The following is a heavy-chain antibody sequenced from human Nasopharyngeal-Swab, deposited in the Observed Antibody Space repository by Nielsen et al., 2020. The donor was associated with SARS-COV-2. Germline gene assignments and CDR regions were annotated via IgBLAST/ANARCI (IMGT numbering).Heavy chain of an antibody. CDR1: GGSFSGYY. J-gene: IGHJ4*02. CDR3: ARTGSDCSSTSCYFDL. D-gene: IGHD2-2*01. CDR2: INHSGST. Sequence: SETLSLTCAVYGGSFSGYYWNWIRQPPGRGLEWIGEINHSGSTNYNPSLKSRVTISIDTSKNQFSLKLSSVTAADTAVYYCARTGSDCSSTSCYFDLWGQGTLVTVSS. V-gene: IGHV4-34*01.